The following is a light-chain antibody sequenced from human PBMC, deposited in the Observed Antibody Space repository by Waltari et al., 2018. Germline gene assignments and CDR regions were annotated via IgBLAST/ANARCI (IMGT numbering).Light chain of an antibody. CDR2: WAF. CDR3: QQYYGIPYT. Sequence: DIVMTQSPDSLAVSLGERATINCKSSQSVLYSSNNKNYLAWYQQKPGQPPKLPIYWAFTRESGVPDRISGSGSGTDFTLTISSLQAEDVALYYCQQYYGIPYTFGQGTKLEIK. J-gene: IGKJ2*01. V-gene: IGKV4-1*01. CDR1: QSVLYSSNNKNY.